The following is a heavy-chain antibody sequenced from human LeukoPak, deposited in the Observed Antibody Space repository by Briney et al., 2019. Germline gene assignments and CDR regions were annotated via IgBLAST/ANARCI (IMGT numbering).Heavy chain of an antibody. D-gene: IGHD3-22*01. CDR3: AKDSSGYYPTLSDY. CDR2: ISGSGDST. J-gene: IGHJ4*02. V-gene: IGHV3-23*01. Sequence: GGSLRLSCAASGFTFSTYAMSWVRQAPGKGLEWVSAISGSGDSTYYADSVKGRFTISRDSSKNTLYLQMNSLRVEDTALYYCAKDSSGYYPTLSDYWGQGTLVTVSS. CDR1: GFTFSTYA.